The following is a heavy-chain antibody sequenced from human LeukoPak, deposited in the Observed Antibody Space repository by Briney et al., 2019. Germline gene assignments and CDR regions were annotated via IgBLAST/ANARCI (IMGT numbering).Heavy chain of an antibody. J-gene: IGHJ6*03. CDR3: ARDHAFGDYYYYYYMDV. Sequence: ASVKVSCKASGGTFSSYAISWVRQAPGQGLEWVGWIRGDNGNTNYAQKLQGRVTMTTDTSTSTAYMELRSLRSDDTAVYYCARDHAFGDYYYYYYMDVWGKGTTVTVSS. CDR2: IRGDNGNT. CDR1: GGTFSSYA. V-gene: IGHV1-18*01. D-gene: IGHD3-10*01.